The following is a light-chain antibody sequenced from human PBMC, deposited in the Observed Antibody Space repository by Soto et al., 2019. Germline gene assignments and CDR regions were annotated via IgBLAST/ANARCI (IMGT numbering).Light chain of an antibody. V-gene: IGKV1-39*01. CDR2: AAS. CDR1: QSISNH. J-gene: IGKJ1*01. CDR3: QQNYRATPWT. Sequence: DIQMTQSPSSLSASVEDRVIITCRASQSISNHLNWYQHKPGKAPKLLINAASSLERGVPSRFSGGGSGTDFTLNISSLQPDDFATYYCQQNYRATPWTFGQGTKV.